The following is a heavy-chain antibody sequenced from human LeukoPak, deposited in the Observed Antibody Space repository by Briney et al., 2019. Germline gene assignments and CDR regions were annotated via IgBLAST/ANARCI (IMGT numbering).Heavy chain of an antibody. CDR3: ARDENIVVVPAARGMDV. D-gene: IGHD2-2*01. Sequence: GGSLRLSCAASGFTFSSYSMNWVRQAPGKGLEWVSYISSSSSTIYYADSVKGRFTISRDNAKNSLYLQMNSLRAEDTAVYYCARDENIVVVPAARGMDVWGKGTTVTVSS. J-gene: IGHJ6*03. CDR2: ISSSSSTI. CDR1: GFTFSSYS. V-gene: IGHV3-48*01.